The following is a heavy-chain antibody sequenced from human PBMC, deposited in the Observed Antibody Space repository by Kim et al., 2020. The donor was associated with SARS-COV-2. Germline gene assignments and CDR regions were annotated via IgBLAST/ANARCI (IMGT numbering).Heavy chain of an antibody. CDR3: ARSYYGDYGLNNYYYSMDV. D-gene: IGHD4-17*01. V-gene: IGHV4-59*01. CDR1: GGSFSSYY. J-gene: IGHJ6*02. Sequence: SETLSLTCTVSGGSFSSYYWSWIRQPPGKGLQWIGYIYYSGSTNKNPSLKSRVTISVDTSKRQFSLRLSSVTAADTAVYYCARSYYGDYGLNNYYYSMDVWGLGTTVTVSS. CDR2: IYYSGST.